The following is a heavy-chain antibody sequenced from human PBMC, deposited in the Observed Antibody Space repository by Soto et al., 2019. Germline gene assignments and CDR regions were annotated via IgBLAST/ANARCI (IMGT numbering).Heavy chain of an antibody. D-gene: IGHD3-9*01. J-gene: IGHJ4*02. CDR1: GFTFGTFT. CDR3: TKDRHPDGIWTFDF. CDR2: LGGGGDT. V-gene: IGHV3-23*01. Sequence: GGSLSLSCAACGFTFGTFTMNWVRQAPGKGLEWVSALGGGGDTHYAESVKGRFTISRDYSKNILLLQMNSLRDEDSAIYYCTKDRHPDGIWTFDFWGQGT.